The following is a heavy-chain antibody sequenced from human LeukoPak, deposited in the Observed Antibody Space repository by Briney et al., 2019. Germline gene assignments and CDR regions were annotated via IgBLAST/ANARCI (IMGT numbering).Heavy chain of an antibody. CDR1: GGTFSSYA. V-gene: IGHV1-69*06. D-gene: IGHD6-13*01. Sequence: SVKVSCKASGGTFSSYAISWVRQAPGQGLEWMGGIIPIFGTANYAQKFQGRVTITADKSTSTAYMELSSLRSEDTAVYYCAREESSLDASDIWGQGTMVTVSS. CDR3: AREESSLDASDI. CDR2: IIPIFGTA. J-gene: IGHJ3*02.